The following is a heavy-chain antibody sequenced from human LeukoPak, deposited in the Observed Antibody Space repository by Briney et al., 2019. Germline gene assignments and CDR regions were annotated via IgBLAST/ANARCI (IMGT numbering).Heavy chain of an antibody. J-gene: IGHJ4*02. D-gene: IGHD3-3*01. Sequence: GGSLRLSCAASGFTFSSYWMNWARQAPGKGLEWVAIISNDGSRKYYAHSVEGRFTISRDNSKNTLYLQMDSLRAEDTAVYYCARDRAWNYFDYWGQGTLVTVSS. V-gene: IGHV3-30*03. CDR1: GFTFSSYW. CDR2: ISNDGSRK. CDR3: ARDRAWNYFDY.